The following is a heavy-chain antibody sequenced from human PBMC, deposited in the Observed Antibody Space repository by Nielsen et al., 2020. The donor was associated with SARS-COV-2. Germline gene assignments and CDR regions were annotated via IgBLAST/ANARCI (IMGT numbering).Heavy chain of an antibody. CDR1: GGTFSSYA. V-gene: IGHV1-69*13. Sequence: SVKVSCKASGGTFSSYAISWVRQAPGQGLEWMGGIIPIFGTANYAQKFQGRVTITADESTSTAYMELSSLRSEDTAVYYCARARHHCTNGVCYRKSPFPYFDYWGQGTLVTVSS. J-gene: IGHJ4*02. CDR3: ARARHHCTNGVCYRKSPFPYFDY. D-gene: IGHD2-8*01. CDR2: IIPIFGTA.